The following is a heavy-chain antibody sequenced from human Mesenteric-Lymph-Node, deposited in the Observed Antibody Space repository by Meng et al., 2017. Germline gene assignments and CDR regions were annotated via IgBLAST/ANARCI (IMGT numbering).Heavy chain of an antibody. Sequence: CTVSGGSISSSSYYWGWIRQPPGKGLEWIGSIYYSGSTYYNPSLKSRVTISVDTSKNQFSLKLSSVTAADTAVYYCARDGRSGYYGSGSDDAFDIWGQGTMVTVSS. V-gene: IGHV4-39*07. CDR1: GGSISSSSYY. D-gene: IGHD3-10*01. CDR3: ARDGRSGYYGSGSDDAFDI. CDR2: IYYSGST. J-gene: IGHJ3*02.